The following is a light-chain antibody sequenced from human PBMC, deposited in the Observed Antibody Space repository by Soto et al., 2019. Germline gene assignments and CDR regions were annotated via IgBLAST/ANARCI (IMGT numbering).Light chain of an antibody. CDR3: KQYGSSIT. V-gene: IGKV3-20*01. CDR2: GAS. CDR1: QSVSSSY. J-gene: IGKJ5*01. Sequence: EIVLTQSPGTLSLSPGERATLSCRASQSVSSSYLAWYQQKPGQSPSLLIYGASSGATVMPDRFCGSGSGTDSTITISRLEPEDFAVYYCKQYGSSITFGQGTRLEIK.